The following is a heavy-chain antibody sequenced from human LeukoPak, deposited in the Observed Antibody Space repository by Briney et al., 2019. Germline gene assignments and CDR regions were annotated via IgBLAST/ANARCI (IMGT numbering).Heavy chain of an antibody. V-gene: IGHV4-34*01. CDR2: INHSGST. Sequence: SETLSLTCAVYGGSFSGYYWSWIRQPPGKGLEWIGEINHSGSTNYNPSLKSRVTISVDTSKNQFSLKLSSVTAADTAVYYCARAGYSYGYGSFGFDPWGQGTLVTVSS. J-gene: IGHJ5*02. CDR1: GGSFSGYY. D-gene: IGHD5-18*01. CDR3: ARAGYSYGYGSFGFDP.